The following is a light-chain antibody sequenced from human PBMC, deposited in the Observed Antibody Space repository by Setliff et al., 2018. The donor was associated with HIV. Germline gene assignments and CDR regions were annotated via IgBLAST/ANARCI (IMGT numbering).Light chain of an antibody. J-gene: IGLJ1*01. CDR1: SSDVGSYNL. CDR2: EVS. V-gene: IGLV2-23*02. CDR3: CSYAGTSTYV. Sequence: QSALAQPASVSGSPGQSITISCTGTSSDVGSYNLVSWYQQHPGKAPKLMICEVSKRPSGVSNRFSGSKSGNTASLTISGLQAEDEADYYCCSYAGTSTYVFGTGTKATVL.